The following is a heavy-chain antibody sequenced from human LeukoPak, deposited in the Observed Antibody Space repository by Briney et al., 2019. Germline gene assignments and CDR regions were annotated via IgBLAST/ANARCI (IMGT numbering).Heavy chain of an antibody. D-gene: IGHD3-10*01. J-gene: IGHJ5*02. Sequence: GVSVKVSCKASGYTCTSYDFNWVRQATGQGLEWMGWMNPNSGNTGYAQKFQGRVTMTRNTSISTAYMELSSLRSEDTAVYYCARVLAESYYKGSWFDPWGQGTLVTVSS. CDR2: MNPNSGNT. CDR1: GYTCTSYD. CDR3: ARVLAESYYKGSWFDP. V-gene: IGHV1-8*01.